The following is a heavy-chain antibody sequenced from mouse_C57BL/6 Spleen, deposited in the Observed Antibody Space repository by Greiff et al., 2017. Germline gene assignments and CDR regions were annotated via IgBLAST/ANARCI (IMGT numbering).Heavy chain of an antibody. D-gene: IGHD4-1*01. CDR1: GYTFTSYW. Sequence: QVQLQQPGTELVKPGASVKLSCKASGYTFTSYWMHWVKQRPGQGLEWIGNIIPSNGGTNYNAKFKSKATLTVDKSSSTAYMQLSSLTSEDSAVYAYARKPERGPHYLDYWGQGTTLTVSS. CDR3: ARKPERGPHYLDY. V-gene: IGHV1-53*01. CDR2: IIPSNGGT. J-gene: IGHJ2*01.